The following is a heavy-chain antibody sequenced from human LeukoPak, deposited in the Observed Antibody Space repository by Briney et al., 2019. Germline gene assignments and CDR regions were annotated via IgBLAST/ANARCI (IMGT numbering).Heavy chain of an antibody. V-gene: IGHV1-2*02. CDR3: ARAIRYFDWGNWFDP. CDR1: GYTFTSYG. J-gene: IGHJ5*02. D-gene: IGHD3-9*01. Sequence: ASVKVSCKASGYTFTSYGISWVRQAPGQGLEWMGWINPNSGGTNYAQKFQGRVTMTRDTSISTAYMELSRLRSDDTAVYYCARAIRYFDWGNWFDPWGQGTLVTVSS. CDR2: INPNSGGT.